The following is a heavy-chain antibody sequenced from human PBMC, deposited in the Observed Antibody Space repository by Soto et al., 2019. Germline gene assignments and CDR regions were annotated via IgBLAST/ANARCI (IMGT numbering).Heavy chain of an antibody. Sequence: PSETLSLTCAVSGGSISSSNWWSWVRQPPGKGLEWIGEIYHSGSTNYNPSLKSRVTISVDKSKNQFSLKLSSVTAADTAVYYCARNSRMSRGGSSWSTPFDYWGQGTLVTVSS. D-gene: IGHD6-13*01. V-gene: IGHV4-4*02. CDR3: ARNSRMSRGGSSWSTPFDY. J-gene: IGHJ4*02. CDR2: IYHSGST. CDR1: GGSISSSNW.